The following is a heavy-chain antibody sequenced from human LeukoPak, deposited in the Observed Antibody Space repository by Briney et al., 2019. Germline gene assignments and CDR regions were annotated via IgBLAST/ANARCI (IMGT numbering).Heavy chain of an antibody. J-gene: IGHJ4*02. Sequence: GASVKVSCKASGYTFTDYYIHWVRQAPGQGLEWMGRIDPDSGGTNYPQKFQGRVTMTRDTSTSTVYMELSSLRSEDTAVYYCARALWFGELLPFDYWGQGTLVTVSS. V-gene: IGHV1-2*02. D-gene: IGHD3-10*01. CDR2: IDPDSGGT. CDR3: ARALWFGELLPFDY. CDR1: GYTFTDYY.